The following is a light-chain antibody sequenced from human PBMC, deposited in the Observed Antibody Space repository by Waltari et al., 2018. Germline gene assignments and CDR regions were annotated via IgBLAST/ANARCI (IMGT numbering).Light chain of an antibody. J-gene: IGKJ1*01. Sequence: IVLTQSPVTLSLSPGDGAPLSCRASQSISSTYLAWYQQKPGQAPRLLIYGASSRATGIPDRFSGSGSGTDFTLTISRLEPEDFAVYYCQQYGSPGTFGQGTKVEIK. CDR3: QQYGSPGT. CDR2: GAS. CDR1: QSISSTY. V-gene: IGKV3-20*01.